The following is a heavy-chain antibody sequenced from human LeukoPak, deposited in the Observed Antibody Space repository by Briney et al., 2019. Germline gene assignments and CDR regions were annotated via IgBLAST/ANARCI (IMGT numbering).Heavy chain of an antibody. CDR1: GGSFSGYY. CDR3: ARARITIFGVAPGAFDI. CDR2: INHSGST. Sequence: PSETLSLTCAVYGGSFSGYYWSWIRQPPGKGLEWIGEINHSGSTNYNPSLKSRVTISVDTSKNQFSLKLSSVTAADTAVYYCARARITIFGVAPGAFDIWGQGTMVTVSS. J-gene: IGHJ3*02. V-gene: IGHV4-34*01. D-gene: IGHD3-3*01.